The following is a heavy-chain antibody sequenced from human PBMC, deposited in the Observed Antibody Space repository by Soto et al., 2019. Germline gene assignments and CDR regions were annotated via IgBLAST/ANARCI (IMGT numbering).Heavy chain of an antibody. Sequence: PGGSLRLSCAASGFSFSDCGMHWVRQAPGKGLEWVSVIGGRGNSAYYADSVQGRFTISRDNSKNTLSPQMSSLTADDTAIYYCVREGRGSFDFWGRGTMVTVSS. CDR3: VREGRGSFDF. D-gene: IGHD5-12*01. CDR2: IGGRGNSA. V-gene: IGHV3-23*01. J-gene: IGHJ3*01. CDR1: GFSFSDCG.